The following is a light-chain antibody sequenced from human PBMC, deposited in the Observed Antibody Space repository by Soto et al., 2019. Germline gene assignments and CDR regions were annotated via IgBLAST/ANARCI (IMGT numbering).Light chain of an antibody. CDR1: QSISSY. J-gene: IGKJ1*01. V-gene: IGKV1-39*01. Sequence: DIQMTQSPSSLSASVGDTVTITCRASQSISSYLNWYQQKPGKDPKLLIYAASSLQSGVPSRFSSSGSGTDFTLTISSLQPEEFATYYCQQSYSTPKTFGQVTKVDI. CDR3: QQSYSTPKT. CDR2: AAS.